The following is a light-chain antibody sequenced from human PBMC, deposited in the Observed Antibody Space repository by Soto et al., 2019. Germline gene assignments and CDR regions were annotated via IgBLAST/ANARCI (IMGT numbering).Light chain of an antibody. Sequence: EIVLTQPPGTLSLSPGERATLSCRASQSVTSSYLAWYQQKPGQAPRLLIYGASSRATGIPDRFSGSGSGTDFTLTISRLEPEDFAVYYCQQYNNWPETFGQGTKVDIK. CDR3: QQYNNWPET. J-gene: IGKJ1*01. CDR2: GAS. CDR1: QSVTSSY. V-gene: IGKV3-20*01.